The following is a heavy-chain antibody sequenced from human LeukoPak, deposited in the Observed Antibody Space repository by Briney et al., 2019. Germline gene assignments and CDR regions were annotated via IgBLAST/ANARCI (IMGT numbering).Heavy chain of an antibody. CDR1: GGSISSSSYS. J-gene: IGHJ4*02. Sequence: SETLSLTCTVSGGSISSSSYSWGWIRQPPGKGLEWIGSIYYSGTTYYNPSLMSRVTISVDTSKIPFSLKLSSVAATDTAVYFCARLRFDFWSGYTHPYFDYWGQGTLVTVSS. D-gene: IGHD3-3*01. CDR3: ARLRFDFWSGYTHPYFDY. CDR2: IYYSGTT. V-gene: IGHV4-39*01.